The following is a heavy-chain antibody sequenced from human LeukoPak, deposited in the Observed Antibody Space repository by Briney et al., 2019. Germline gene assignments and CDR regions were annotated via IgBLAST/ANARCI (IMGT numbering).Heavy chain of an antibody. Sequence: GGSLRLSCAASGFTFSSYSMNWVRQAPGKGLEWVSSISSSSSYIYYADSVKGRFTISRDNAKNSLYLQMNSLRAEDTAVYYCARDQTGAAAGGHAFDIWGQGTMVTVSS. CDR2: ISSSSSYI. D-gene: IGHD6-13*01. CDR3: ARDQTGAAAGGHAFDI. CDR1: GFTFSSYS. J-gene: IGHJ3*02. V-gene: IGHV3-21*01.